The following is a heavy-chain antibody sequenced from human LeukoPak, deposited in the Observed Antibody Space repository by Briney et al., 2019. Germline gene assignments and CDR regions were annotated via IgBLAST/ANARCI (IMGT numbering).Heavy chain of an antibody. J-gene: IGHJ4*02. V-gene: IGHV3-7*01. CDR1: GFTFSSYW. Sequence: PGGSLRLSCAASGFTFSSYWMSWVRQAPGKGLEWVATIKQDGSEKDFVDSVKGRFTISRDNAKNSLYLQMNSLRAEDTALYYCARVGYYYHYWGQGTWSASPQ. D-gene: IGHD3-22*01. CDR3: ARVGYYYHY. CDR2: IKQDGSEK.